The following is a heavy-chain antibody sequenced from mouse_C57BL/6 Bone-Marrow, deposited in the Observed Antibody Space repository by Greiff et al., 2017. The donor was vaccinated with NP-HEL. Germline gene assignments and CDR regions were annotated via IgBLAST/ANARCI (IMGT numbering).Heavy chain of an antibody. CDR3: ARSDFFAY. J-gene: IGHJ3*01. CDR2: IDPSDSYT. Sequence: QVQLQQPGAELVRPGTSVKLSCKASCYTFTSYWMHWVKQRPGQGLEWIGVIDPSDSYTNYNQKFKCKATLTVDTSSSTAYMQLSSLTSEDSAVYYCARSDFFAYWGQGTLVTVSA. V-gene: IGHV1-59*01. CDR1: CYTFTSYW. D-gene: IGHD2-4*01.